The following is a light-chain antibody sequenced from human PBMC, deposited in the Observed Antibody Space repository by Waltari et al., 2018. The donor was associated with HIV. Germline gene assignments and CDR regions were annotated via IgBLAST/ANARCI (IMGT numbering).Light chain of an antibody. CDR2: GDA. CDR1: PPNIGAGYD. J-gene: IGLJ2*01. V-gene: IGLV1-40*01. CDR3: QSYDRSLSGVI. Sequence: QSVLTQPPSVSGAPGQRVTISCTGNPPNIGAGYDVHWYQQLPGTAPKLLIYGDANRPSGVPDRFSGSTSGTSASLAITGLRAEDECDYYCQSYDRSLSGVIFGGGTKLTVL.